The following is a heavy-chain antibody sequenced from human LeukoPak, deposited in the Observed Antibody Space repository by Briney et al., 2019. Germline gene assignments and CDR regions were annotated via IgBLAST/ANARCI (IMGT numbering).Heavy chain of an antibody. J-gene: IGHJ6*02. CDR3: ARGMTYYDILTGYYNHLGMDV. CDR2: INPSGGST. Sequence: ASVKVSCKASGYTFTSYYMHWVRRAPGQGLEWMGIINPSGGSTSYAQKFQGRVTMTRDTSTSTVYMELSSLRSEDTAVYYCARGMTYYDILTGYYNHLGMDVWGQGTTVTVSS. CDR1: GYTFTSYY. V-gene: IGHV1-46*01. D-gene: IGHD3-9*01.